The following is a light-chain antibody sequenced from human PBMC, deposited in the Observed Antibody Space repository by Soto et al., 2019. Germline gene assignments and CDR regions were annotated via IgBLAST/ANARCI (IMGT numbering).Light chain of an antibody. J-gene: IGKJ1*01. V-gene: IGKV3-20*01. CDR3: QQYGSSGT. CDR2: GAS. CDR1: QAISRN. Sequence: EILMTQAPATLAASPGGGSTRSCRANQAISRNLAWYQQKPGQAPRLLIYGASNRATGIPDRLSGSGSGTDFTLTISRLEPEEFAVYYCQQYGSSGTFGQGTKVDI.